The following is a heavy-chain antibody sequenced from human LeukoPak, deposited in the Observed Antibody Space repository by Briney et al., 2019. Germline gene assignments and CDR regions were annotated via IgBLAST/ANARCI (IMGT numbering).Heavy chain of an antibody. CDR2: ISGGAENT. Sequence: PGGSLKLSCTASGFTFRNYAMNWVRQAPGKGLEWVSAISGGAENTYYADSVKGRFTISRDNSKNTLYLQMNNLRAEDTAVYYCAKDGSIYYDFWSGPFDYWGQGTLVTVSS. J-gene: IGHJ4*02. D-gene: IGHD3-3*01. CDR1: GFTFRNYA. V-gene: IGHV3-23*01. CDR3: AKDGSIYYDFWSGPFDY.